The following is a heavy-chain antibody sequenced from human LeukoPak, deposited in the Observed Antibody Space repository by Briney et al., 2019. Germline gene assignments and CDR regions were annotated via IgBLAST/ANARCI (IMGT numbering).Heavy chain of an antibody. J-gene: IGHJ4*02. D-gene: IGHD2-15*01. CDR3: ARYCSGGSCYSGLVY. CDR1: GFTFSTYA. V-gene: IGHV3-23*01. Sequence: GGSLTLSCAPSGFTFSTYAMTWVRQPPGRGLEWVSTIRGSGGSTYYADSVTGRFTISRDISQNTVYLQMNNLRAEDTAVYCCARYCSGGSCYSGLVYGGQGTLVAVSS. CDR2: IRGSGGST.